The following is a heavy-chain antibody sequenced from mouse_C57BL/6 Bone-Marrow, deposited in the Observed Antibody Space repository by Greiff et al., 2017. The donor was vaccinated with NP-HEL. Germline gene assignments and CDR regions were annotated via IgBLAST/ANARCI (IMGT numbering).Heavy chain of an antibody. CDR1: GYTFTSYW. CDR3: ARYRYSTGVGY. V-gene: IGHV1-50*01. CDR2: IDPSDSYT. J-gene: IGHJ2*01. Sequence: QVQLQQPGAELVKPGASVKLSCKASGYTFTSYWMQWVKQRPGQGLEWIGEIDPSDSYTNYNQKFKGKATLTVDTSSSTAYMQLSSLTSEDFAVYNCARYRYSTGVGYWGQGTTLTVST. D-gene: IGHD1-1*01.